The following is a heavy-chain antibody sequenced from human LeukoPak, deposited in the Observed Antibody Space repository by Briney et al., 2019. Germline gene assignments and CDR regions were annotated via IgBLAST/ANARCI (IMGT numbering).Heavy chain of an antibody. Sequence: GGSLRLSCAASGFTFSSYAMSWVRQAPGKGLEWVSAISGSGGSTYYADSVKGRFTISRGNSKNTLYLQMNSLRAEDTAVYYCAVLCIVVVNHHDAFDIWGQGTMVTVSS. D-gene: IGHD3-22*01. J-gene: IGHJ3*02. CDR2: ISGSGGST. CDR1: GFTFSSYA. CDR3: AVLCIVVVNHHDAFDI. V-gene: IGHV3-23*01.